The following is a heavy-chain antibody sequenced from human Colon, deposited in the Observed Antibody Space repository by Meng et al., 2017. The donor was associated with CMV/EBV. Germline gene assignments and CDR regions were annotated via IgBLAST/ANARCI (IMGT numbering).Heavy chain of an antibody. CDR1: GYTFTSYY. CDR2: INPSGGST. D-gene: IGHD2/OR15-2a*01. V-gene: IGHV1-46*01. J-gene: IGHJ1*01. CDR3: ARDTLSSFDD. Sequence: ASVKVSCKASGYTFTSYYIHWVRQAPGQGLEWMGIINPSGGSTNYAQKSQGRLTMTRDTSTSKVDMELSSLRSEDTAVYYCARDTLSSFDDWGQGTLVTV.